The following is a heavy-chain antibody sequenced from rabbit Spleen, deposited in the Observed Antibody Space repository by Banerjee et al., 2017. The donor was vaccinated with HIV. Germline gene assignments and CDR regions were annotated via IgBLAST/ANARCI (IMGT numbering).Heavy chain of an antibody. CDR1: GIDFSSYG. V-gene: IGHV1S45*01. Sequence: QEQLVESGGGLVTLGGSLKLSCKASGIDFSSYGISWVRQAPGKGLEWIASVYATNAGATYYASWAKGRFTISKTSSTTVTLQMTSLTAADTATYFCARGGNGAPYYRAFDLWGQGTLVTVS. D-gene: IGHD4-1*01. CDR2: VYATNAGAT. J-gene: IGHJ3*01. CDR3: ARGGNGAPYYRAFDL.